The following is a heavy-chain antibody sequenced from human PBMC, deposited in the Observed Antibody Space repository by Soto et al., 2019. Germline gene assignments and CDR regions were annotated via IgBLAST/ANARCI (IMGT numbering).Heavy chain of an antibody. CDR3: AKDILTGYYGYFDY. Sequence: PGGSLRLSCAASGFTFSSYGMHWVRQDPGKGLEWVAVISYDESNKYYADSVKGRFTISRDNSKNTLYLQMNSLRAEDTAVYYCAKDILTGYYGYFDYWGQGTLVTVSP. CDR2: ISYDESNK. J-gene: IGHJ4*02. V-gene: IGHV3-30*18. CDR1: GFTFSSYG. D-gene: IGHD3-9*01.